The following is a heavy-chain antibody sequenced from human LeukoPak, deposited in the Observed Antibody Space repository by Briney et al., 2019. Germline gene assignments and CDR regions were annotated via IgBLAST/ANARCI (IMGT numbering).Heavy chain of an antibody. J-gene: IGHJ4*02. CDR1: GGSISSYY. D-gene: IGHD3-16*01. V-gene: IGHV4-59*08. Sequence: SETLSLTCTVSGGSISSYYWSWIRQPPGKGLEWIGYFYYSGSTNYNPSLKSRVTISVDTSNNQFSLRLSSVTAADTAVYYCARHRIGDSRCFDCWGQGTLVTVSS. CDR3: ARHRIGDSRCFDC. CDR2: FYYSGST.